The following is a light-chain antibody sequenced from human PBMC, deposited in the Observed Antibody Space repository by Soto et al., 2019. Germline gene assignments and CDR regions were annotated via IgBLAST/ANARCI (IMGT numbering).Light chain of an antibody. CDR1: QSVSSN. J-gene: IGKJ1*01. Sequence: EFVLTQSPCTLSLSPGERATLSCRASQSVSSNLAWYQQKPGQAPRPLIYGASTRASGIPARISGSGSGTEFTLTISSLQSEDFTVYYCQQYNNWPPTWTFGQGTKVDIK. CDR2: GAS. V-gene: IGKV3-15*01. CDR3: QQYNNWPPTWT.